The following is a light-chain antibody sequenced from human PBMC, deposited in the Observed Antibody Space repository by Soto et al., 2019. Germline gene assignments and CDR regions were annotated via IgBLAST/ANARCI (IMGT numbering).Light chain of an antibody. V-gene: IGKV2-28*01. CDR2: LAS. J-gene: IGKJ1*01. Sequence: DIVMTQSPLSLPVTPGEPASISCRSSQSLLHRNGYSYLDWYLQKPGQSPHLLIYLASSRVSGVPDRFSGSGSGTNFTLKVSRVEAEDVGVYYCMQALETPRTFGQGTKVEIK. CDR3: MQALETPRT. CDR1: QSLLHRNGYSY.